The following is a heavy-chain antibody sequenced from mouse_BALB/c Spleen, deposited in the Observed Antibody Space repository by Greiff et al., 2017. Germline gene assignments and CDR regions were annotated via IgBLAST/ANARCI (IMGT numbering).Heavy chain of an antibody. CDR2: IYPGDGDT. D-gene: IGHD1-2*01. CDR1: GYAFSSYW. Sequence: VKLVESGAELVRPGSSVKISCKASGYAFSSYWMNWVKQRPGQGLEWIGQIYPGDGDTNYNGKFKGKATLTADKSSSTAYMQLSSLTSEDSAVYFCASITTARAMDYWGQGTSVTVSS. CDR3: ASITTARAMDY. J-gene: IGHJ4*01. V-gene: IGHV1-80*01.